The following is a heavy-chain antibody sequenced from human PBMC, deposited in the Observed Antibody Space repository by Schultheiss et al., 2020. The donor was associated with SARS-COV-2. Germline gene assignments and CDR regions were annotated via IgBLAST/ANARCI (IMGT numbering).Heavy chain of an antibody. Sequence: GGSLRLSCAASGFTFSSYSMNWVRQAPGKGLEWVSSISSSSSYIYYADSVKGRFTISRDNAKNSLYLQMNSLRAEDTAVYYCAGSMATITVVYYYGMDVWGQGTTVTVSS. V-gene: IGHV3-21*01. CDR2: ISSSSSYI. CDR1: GFTFSSYS. J-gene: IGHJ6*02. CDR3: AGSMATITVVYYYGMDV. D-gene: IGHD5-24*01.